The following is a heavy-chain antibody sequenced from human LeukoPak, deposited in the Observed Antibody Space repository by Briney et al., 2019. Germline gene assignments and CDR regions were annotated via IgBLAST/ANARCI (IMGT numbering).Heavy chain of an antibody. D-gene: IGHD3-3*01. V-gene: IGHV4-59*12. CDR1: GGSISYFY. J-gene: IGHJ4*02. CDR2: IYSSGST. CDR3: ASYDFWSGRDY. Sequence: SETLSLTCTVSGGSISYFYWSWIRQPAGKGLEWIGYIYSSGSTNYNPSLKSRVTISVDTSKNQFSLKLSSVTAADTAVYYCASYDFWSGRDYWGQGTLVTVSS.